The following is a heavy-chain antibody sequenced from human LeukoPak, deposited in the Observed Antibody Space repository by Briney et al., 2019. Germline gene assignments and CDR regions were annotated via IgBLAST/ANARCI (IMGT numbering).Heavy chain of an antibody. V-gene: IGHV3-74*01. J-gene: IGHJ4*02. Sequence: GGSLRLSCAASGFTFSNHWMHWVRQTPGKGLVWVSRINSDGSTTTYADSVKGRFTISRDNAKNTLYLQMDSLRAEDTAVYYCTRDGRGGSYYYWGQGTLVTVSS. CDR3: TRDGRGGSYYY. D-gene: IGHD1-26*01. CDR2: INSDGSTT. CDR1: GFTFSNHW.